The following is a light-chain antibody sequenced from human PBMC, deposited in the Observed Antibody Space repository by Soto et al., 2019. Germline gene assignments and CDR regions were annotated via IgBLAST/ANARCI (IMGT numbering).Light chain of an antibody. CDR3: HQSEDSPR. Sequence: QISNSPCSLSASVVDRVTIICRARQNINSYLNWYQQKPGKAPKLLIYAASSLQSGVPSRFSGSGSGTDFTLTVSSLQPEDFATYYCHQSEDSPRFGQGTRLEIK. CDR1: QNINSY. CDR2: AAS. J-gene: IGKJ5*01. V-gene: IGKV1-39*01.